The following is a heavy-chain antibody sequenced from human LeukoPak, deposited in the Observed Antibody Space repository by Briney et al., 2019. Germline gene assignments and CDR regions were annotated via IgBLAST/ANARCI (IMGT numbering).Heavy chain of an antibody. D-gene: IGHD3-16*01. J-gene: IGHJ4*02. V-gene: IGHV3-23*01. Sequence: GVSLRRSCSASGFTFITTARAWVPQAPGKGLKVGSGFGGTGDIHYSDSVRGRFTISRENSKGILYLQMDSLRAEDTAVYYCAKDVLRWAFDYWGQGTLVTVSS. CDR2: FGGTGDI. CDR1: GFTFITTA. CDR3: AKDVLRWAFDY.